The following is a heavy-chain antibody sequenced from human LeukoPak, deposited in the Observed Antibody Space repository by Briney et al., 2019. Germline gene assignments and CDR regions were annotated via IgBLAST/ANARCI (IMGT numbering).Heavy chain of an antibody. CDR3: ARSISSSWLYYFDY. CDR1: GYSINSGYY. CDR2: IHHGGST. D-gene: IGHD6-13*01. Sequence: SETLSLTCTVSGYSINSGYYWGWIRQPPGKGLEWVGTIHHGGSTYYNPSLKSRVTMSVDTSKNQFSLKLSSVTAADTAVYYCARSISSSWLYYFDYWGQGTLVTVSS. V-gene: IGHV4-38-2*02. J-gene: IGHJ4*02.